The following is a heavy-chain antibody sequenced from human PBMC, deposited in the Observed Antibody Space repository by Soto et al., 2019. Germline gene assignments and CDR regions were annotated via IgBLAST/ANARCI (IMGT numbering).Heavy chain of an antibody. Sequence: QVQLVESGGGVVQPGRSLRLSCAASGFTFSSYAMHWVRQAPGKGLEWVAVISYDGSNKYYADSVKGRFTMSRDNSNNTLYLQMNSLRAEDTAVYYCARDVAHSGTWGQGTLVTVSS. CDR1: GFTFSSYA. CDR3: ARDVAHSGT. D-gene: IGHD1-7*01. V-gene: IGHV3-30-3*01. J-gene: IGHJ4*02. CDR2: ISYDGSNK.